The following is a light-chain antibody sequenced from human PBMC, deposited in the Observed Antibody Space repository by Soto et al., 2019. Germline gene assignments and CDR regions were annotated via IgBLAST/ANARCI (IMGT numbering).Light chain of an antibody. V-gene: IGKV3-20*01. CDR2: GAP. CDR1: QTVSSNY. Sequence: EVVLTQSPGTLSLSPGERATLSCMASQTVSSNYLAWCQQRPGQAPRLLIYGAPTRAAGIPDRFSGSGSGTDFTLPISRLEPEDFAVYYCQQYGNSPLITFGQGTRRRL. CDR3: QQYGNSPLIT. J-gene: IGKJ5*01.